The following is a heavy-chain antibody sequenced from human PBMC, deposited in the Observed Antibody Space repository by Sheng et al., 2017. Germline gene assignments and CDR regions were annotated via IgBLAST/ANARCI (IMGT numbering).Heavy chain of an antibody. J-gene: IGHJ5*02. CDR3: ARGRQQQLGWFDP. V-gene: IGHV3-66*01. D-gene: IGHD6-13*01. CDR1: GFTVSSNY. Sequence: EVQLVESGGGLVQPGGSLRLSCAASGFTVSSNYMSWVRQAPGKGLEWVSVIYSGGTTYYADSVKGRFTISRDISRNTLYLQMNSLRAEDTAVYYCARGRQQQLGWFDPWGQGTLVTVSS. CDR2: IYSGGTT.